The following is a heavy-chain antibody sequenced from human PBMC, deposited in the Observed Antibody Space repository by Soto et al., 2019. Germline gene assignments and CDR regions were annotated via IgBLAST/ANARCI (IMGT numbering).Heavy chain of an antibody. V-gene: IGHV2-5*02. Sequence: KESGPTLVKPTQTLTLTCTFSGFSLSTNGVGVGWIRQPPRKDLEWLALNYWDDDKRYSPSLKSRLTITKDTSKNQGVLTITDMDPVDTATYYYAQSPPHTGTTSAEYFQHWGQGTLVTVSS. CDR1: GFSLSTNGVG. CDR2: NYWDDDK. D-gene: IGHD4-17*01. CDR3: AQSPPHTGTTSAEYFQH. J-gene: IGHJ1*01.